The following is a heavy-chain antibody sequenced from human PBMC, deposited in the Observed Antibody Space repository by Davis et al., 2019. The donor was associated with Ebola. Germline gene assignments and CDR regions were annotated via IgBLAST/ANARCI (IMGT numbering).Heavy chain of an antibody. CDR1: AGTFSSYA. CDR3: ARGRIAAAGTVSIYYYGMDV. D-gene: IGHD6-13*01. Sequence: AASVQVSCKASAGTFSSYAISWVRQAPGQGLEWMGGIIPIFGTANYAQMFQGRLTITADKSTSTAYMELSRLRSDDTAVYYCARGRIAAAGTVSIYYYGMDVWGQGTTVTVSS. CDR2: IIPIFGTA. V-gene: IGHV1-69*06. J-gene: IGHJ6*02.